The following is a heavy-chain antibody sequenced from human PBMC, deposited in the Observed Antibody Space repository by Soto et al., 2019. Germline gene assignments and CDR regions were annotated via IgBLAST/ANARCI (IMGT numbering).Heavy chain of an antibody. CDR3: AREHPKRQGRNMDV. D-gene: IGHD1-1*01. J-gene: IGHJ6*02. Sequence: PSESLSLSCTATGGTLTSGGQYWTRHRHGQGLEWEWFGNSNHRGSLYYNPSLKSRGSMSVDTSKNQFSLNLSSVTAADTAVYYCAREHPKRQGRNMDVWGQGTKVTVSS. CDR2: SNHRGSL. CDR1: GGTLTSGGQY. V-gene: IGHV4-31*03.